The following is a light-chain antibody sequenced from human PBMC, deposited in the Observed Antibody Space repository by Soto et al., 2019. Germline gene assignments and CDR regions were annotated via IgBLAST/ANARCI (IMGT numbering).Light chain of an antibody. CDR3: QQNNGYSWT. Sequence: IQFTQSPSSLSASVGDRVTITCRASQSIRSWLAWYQQKPGKAPKVLIYDASSLESGVPSRFSGSGSGTEFTLTISSLQPDDFATYYCQQNNGYSWTFGQGTKVDI. CDR2: DAS. V-gene: IGKV1-5*01. CDR1: QSIRSW. J-gene: IGKJ1*01.